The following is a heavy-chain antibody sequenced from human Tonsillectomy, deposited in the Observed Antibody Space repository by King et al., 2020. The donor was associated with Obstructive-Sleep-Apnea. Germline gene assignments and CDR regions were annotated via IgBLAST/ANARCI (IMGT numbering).Heavy chain of an antibody. V-gene: IGHV3-23*04. J-gene: IGHJ5*02. CDR2: ISGSGGST. CDR1: GFTFSSYA. CDR3: AKVMTGYSSSWDWFDP. D-gene: IGHD6-13*01. Sequence: VQLVESGGGLVQPGGSLRLSCAASGFTFSSYAMSWVRQAPGKGLEWVSAISGSGGSTYYAASVKGRGTISSDNSTNTRYLQMNSLRAQDTAVYYCAKVMTGYSSSWDWFDPWGQGTLVTVSS.